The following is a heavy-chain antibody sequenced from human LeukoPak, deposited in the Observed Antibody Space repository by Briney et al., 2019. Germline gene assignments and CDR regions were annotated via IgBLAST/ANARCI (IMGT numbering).Heavy chain of an antibody. J-gene: IGHJ4*02. CDR2: ISGSGGST. CDR3: AKDHRPGIAAAGTGGFDY. Sequence: GGSPRLSCAASGFTFSSYAMSWVRQAPGKGLEWVSAISGSGGSTYYADSVKGRFTISRDNSKNTLYLQMNSLRAEDTAVYYCAKDHRPGIAAAGTGGFDYWGQGTLVTVSS. CDR1: GFTFSSYA. D-gene: IGHD6-13*01. V-gene: IGHV3-23*01.